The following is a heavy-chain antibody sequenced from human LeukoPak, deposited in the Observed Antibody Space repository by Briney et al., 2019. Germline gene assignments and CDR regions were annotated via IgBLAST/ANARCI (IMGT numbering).Heavy chain of an antibody. CDR2: INSDGSST. CDR3: ALDSSGWYYFDY. V-gene: IGHV3-74*01. CDR1: GFTFSSYW. D-gene: IGHD6-19*01. Sequence: AGGSLRLSCAASGFTFSSYWMHWVRHAPGKGLVWVSRINSDGSSTSYADSVKGRFTISRDNAKNTLYPRMNSLRAEDTAVYYCALDSSGWYYFDYWGQGTLVTVSS. J-gene: IGHJ4*02.